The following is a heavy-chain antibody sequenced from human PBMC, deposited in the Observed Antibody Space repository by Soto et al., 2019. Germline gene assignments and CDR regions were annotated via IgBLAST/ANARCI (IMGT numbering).Heavy chain of an antibody. V-gene: IGHV1-18*01. J-gene: IGHJ5*02. Sequence: QVQLVQSGAEVKKPGASVKVSCKASGYTFTSYGISWVRQAPGQGLEWMGWISASNGNTNYAQKLQGRVTMTTDTSTSTADMELRSLRSDDTAVYYCARDRKYFDWPGGFFDPWGQGTLVTVSS. CDR3: ARDRKYFDWPGGFFDP. CDR1: GYTFTSYG. D-gene: IGHD3-9*01. CDR2: ISASNGNT.